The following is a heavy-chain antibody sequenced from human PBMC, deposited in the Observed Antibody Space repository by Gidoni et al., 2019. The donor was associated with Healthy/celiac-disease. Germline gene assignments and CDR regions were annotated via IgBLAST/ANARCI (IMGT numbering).Heavy chain of an antibody. CDR2: IRGSGGST. V-gene: IGHV3-23*01. J-gene: IGHJ5*02. Sequence: VQLLVSAGGLVHPGVSLRPSSAASAFTFIRYGMSWVRQAPGKGLEWVSGIRGSGGSTNYAENVKGRVTISRDKSKNTLYLEMNSLRAEDTAVYYCAKDRFAGSSWDWFDPWGQGTLVTVSS. D-gene: IGHD6-13*01. CDR3: AKDRFAGSSWDWFDP. CDR1: AFTFIRYG.